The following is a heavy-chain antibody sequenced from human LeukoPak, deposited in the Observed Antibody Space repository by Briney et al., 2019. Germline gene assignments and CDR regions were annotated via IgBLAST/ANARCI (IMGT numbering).Heavy chain of an antibody. V-gene: IGHV4-61*01. CDR2: IYYSGST. CDR3: ARATPIAPDY. Sequence: SETLSLTCTVSGGSVSSGSYYWSWIRQPPGKGLEWIGYIYYSGSTNYNPSLKSRVTISVDTSKNQFSLKLSSATAADTAVYFCARATPIAPDYWGQGTLVTVSS. D-gene: IGHD6-13*01. CDR1: GGSVSSGSYY. J-gene: IGHJ4*02.